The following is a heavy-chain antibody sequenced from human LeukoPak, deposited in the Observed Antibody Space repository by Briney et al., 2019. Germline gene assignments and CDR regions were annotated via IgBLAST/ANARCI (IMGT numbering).Heavy chain of an antibody. CDR2: IRYDGSNK. V-gene: IGHV3-30*02. Sequence: GGSLRLSCAASGFTFSSYGMHWVRQAPGKGPEWVAFIRYDGSNKYYADSVKGRFTISRDNSKNTLYLQMNSLRAEDTAVYYCAKGFYDFWSGYQYYFDYWGQGTLVTVSS. CDR1: GFTFSSYG. D-gene: IGHD3-3*01. CDR3: AKGFYDFWSGYQYYFDY. J-gene: IGHJ4*02.